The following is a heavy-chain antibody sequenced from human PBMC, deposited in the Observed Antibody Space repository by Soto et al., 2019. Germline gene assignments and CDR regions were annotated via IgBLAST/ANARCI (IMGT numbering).Heavy chain of an antibody. D-gene: IGHD1-1*01. CDR2: ISSSSSYI. CDR3: APQVAPATGTD. CDR1: RFTFSSYS. V-gene: IGHV3-21*01. J-gene: IGHJ4*02. Sequence: EVQLVESGGGLVKPGGSLRLSCAASRFTFSSYSMNWVRQAPGKGLEWVSSISSSSSYIYYADSVKGRFTISRDNAKNSLYLQMNSLRAEDTAVYYCAPQVAPATGTDWGQGTLVTVSS.